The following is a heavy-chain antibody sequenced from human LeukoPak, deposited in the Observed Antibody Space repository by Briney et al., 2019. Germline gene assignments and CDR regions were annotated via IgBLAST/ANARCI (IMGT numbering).Heavy chain of an antibody. V-gene: IGHV3-30*03. D-gene: IGHD1-7*01. CDR2: ISYDGSNK. J-gene: IGHJ6*02. Sequence: GGSLRLSCAASGFTFSSYGMHWVRQAPGKGLEWVAVISYDGSNKYYADSVKGRFTISRDNAKNSLYLQMNSLRAEDTALYHCARDPRLPGTTVSSSYYYYYYGMDVWGQGTTVTVSS. CDR3: ARDPRLPGTTVSSSYYYYYYGMDV. CDR1: GFTFSSYG.